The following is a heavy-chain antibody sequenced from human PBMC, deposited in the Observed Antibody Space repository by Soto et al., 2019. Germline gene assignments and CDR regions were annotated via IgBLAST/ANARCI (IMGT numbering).Heavy chain of an antibody. CDR1: GFTFSDYY. CDR3: ARGRGAAADYFDF. D-gene: IGHD6-13*01. J-gene: IGHJ4*02. Sequence: QVQLVEAGGGLVKPGGSLRLSCAVSGFTFSDYYMTWIRQAPGKWLEWGSYISSSTSHTNYADSVKGRFTISRDNAKNSLFLQMKSLRAEDTAVYYCARGRGAAADYFDFWGQGTLVTVSS. V-gene: IGHV3-11*05. CDR2: ISSSTSHT.